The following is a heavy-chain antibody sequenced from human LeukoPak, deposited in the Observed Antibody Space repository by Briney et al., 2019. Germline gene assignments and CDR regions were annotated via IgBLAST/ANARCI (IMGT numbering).Heavy chain of an antibody. CDR3: AKGPTSIWGSYRFDY. Sequence: GGSLRLSCAASRFTFFSMHWVRQAPGKGLEWVSAISGSGGSTYYADSVKGRFTISRDNSKNTLYLQMNSLRAEDTAVYYCAKGPTSIWGSYRFDYWGQGTLVTVSS. J-gene: IGHJ4*02. V-gene: IGHV3-23*01. CDR2: ISGSGGST. CDR1: RFTFFS. D-gene: IGHD3-16*02.